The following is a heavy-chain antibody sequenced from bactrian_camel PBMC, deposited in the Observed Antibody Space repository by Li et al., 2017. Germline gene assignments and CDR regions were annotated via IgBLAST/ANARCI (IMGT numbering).Heavy chain of an antibody. J-gene: IGHJ4*01. D-gene: IGHD6*01. Sequence: VQLVESGGNSVQAGGSLTLSCAASGNTATIGWFRQAPGKLREAVAAIDSDGETAYAASIKGRFTVSKDNAKSTWYLQMNSLEPEDTAMYYCAADFRTGNCRRFASDQHQYRGQGTQVTVS. V-gene: IGHV3S53*01. CDR1: GNTAT. CDR2: IDSDGET.